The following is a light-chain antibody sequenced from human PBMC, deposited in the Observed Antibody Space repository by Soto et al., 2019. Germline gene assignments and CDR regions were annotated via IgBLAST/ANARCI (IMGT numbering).Light chain of an antibody. J-gene: IGKJ2*01. Sequence: EIVLTQSPGTLSLSPGERATLSCRASESVHSRYLAWYQQKPGQAPRLLFYATSTRATGIPDRFSASGSGTDFTLTISRLDPEDFAVYYCQQYANSPPYTIGQRTKLEIK. CDR2: ATS. CDR3: QQYANSPPYT. CDR1: ESVHSRY. V-gene: IGKV3-20*01.